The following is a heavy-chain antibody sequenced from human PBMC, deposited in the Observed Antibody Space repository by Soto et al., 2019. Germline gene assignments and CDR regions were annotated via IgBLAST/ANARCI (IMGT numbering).Heavy chain of an antibody. CDR3: ARVFLWCGESSLLRNWFDP. D-gene: IGHD3-10*01. CDR2: ISAYNGNT. Sequence: ASVQVSCKASRYTITSCGISSVRQAPGQRLEWIEWISAYNGNTNYAQKLQGRVTMTTDTSTSTAYMELRSLRSDDTAVYYCARVFLWCGESSLLRNWFDPWGQGTLVTVSS. J-gene: IGHJ5*02. V-gene: IGHV1-18*01. CDR1: RYTITSCG.